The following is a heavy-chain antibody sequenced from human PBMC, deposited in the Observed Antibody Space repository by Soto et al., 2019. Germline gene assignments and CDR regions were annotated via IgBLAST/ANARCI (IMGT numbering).Heavy chain of an antibody. Sequence: EVQLVESGGGLVQPGGSLRLSCAASGFTFSSYSMNWVRQAPGKGLEWVSYISTIYYADSVKGRFTISRDNAKNSLYLQMNSLRYEDTAVYYCAREGTRGGFLNWFDPWGQGTLVTVSS. CDR3: AREGTRGGFLNWFDP. CDR2: ISTI. CDR1: GFTFSSYS. D-gene: IGHD3-10*01. V-gene: IGHV3-48*02. J-gene: IGHJ5*02.